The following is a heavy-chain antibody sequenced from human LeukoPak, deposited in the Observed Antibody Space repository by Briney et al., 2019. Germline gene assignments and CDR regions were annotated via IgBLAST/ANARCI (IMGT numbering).Heavy chain of an antibody. D-gene: IGHD4-17*01. V-gene: IGHV1-46*01. CDR3: AREGIRVTTGDY. CDR1: GYTFTGYY. J-gene: IGHJ4*02. Sequence: ASVKVSCKASGYTFTGYYMHWVRQAPGQGLEWMGIINPSGGSTSYAQKFQGRVTMTRDTSTSTVYMELSSLRSEDTAVYYCAREGIRVTTGDYWGQGTLVTVSS. CDR2: INPSGGST.